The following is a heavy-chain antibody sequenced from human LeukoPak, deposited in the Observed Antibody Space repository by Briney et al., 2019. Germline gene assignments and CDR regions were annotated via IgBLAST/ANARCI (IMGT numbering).Heavy chain of an antibody. V-gene: IGHV4-39*07. CDR1: GGSISSSSYY. J-gene: IGHJ6*03. CDR2: IYYSGST. CDR3: ARDKQQLSYYYYYYMDV. D-gene: IGHD6-13*01. Sequence: SETLSLTCTVSGGSISSSSYYWGWIRQPPGKGLEWIGSIYYSGSTYCNPSLKSRVTISVDTSKNQFSLKLSSVTAADTAVYYCARDKQQLSYYYYYYMDVWGKGTTVTVSS.